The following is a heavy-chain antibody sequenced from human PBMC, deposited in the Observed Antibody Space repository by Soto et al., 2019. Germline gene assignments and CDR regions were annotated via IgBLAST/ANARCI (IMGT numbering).Heavy chain of an antibody. CDR1: GFNFSDYA. CDR2: ISYHGNEK. Sequence: QVQLAESGGGVVQPGRSLRLSCAASGFNFSDYAMHWVRQAPGKGLQWVALISYHGNEKYYADSVKGRFTVSRDNAKNTVHLQMNSLRSEDTALYYCAGDISGYANYFDFWGQGTLVTVSS. V-gene: IGHV3-30*14. D-gene: IGHD5-12*01. CDR3: AGDISGYANYFDF. J-gene: IGHJ4*02.